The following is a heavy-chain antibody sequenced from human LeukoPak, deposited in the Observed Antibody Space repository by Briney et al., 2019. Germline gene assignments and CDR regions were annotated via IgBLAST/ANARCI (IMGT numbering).Heavy chain of an antibody. CDR1: GGSISSYY. J-gene: IGHJ5*02. CDR3: ARDHSSGWLGANWFDP. D-gene: IGHD6-19*01. Sequence: SETLSLTCTVSGGSISSYYWSWIRQPPGKGLEWIGYIYYSGSTNYNPSLKSRVTISVDTSKNQFSLKLSSVTAADTAVYYCARDHSSGWLGANWFDPWGQGTPVTVSS. CDR2: IYYSGST. V-gene: IGHV4-59*01.